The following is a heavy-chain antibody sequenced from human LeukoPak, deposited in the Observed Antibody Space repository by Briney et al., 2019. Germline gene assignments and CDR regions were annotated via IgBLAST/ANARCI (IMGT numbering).Heavy chain of an antibody. J-gene: IGHJ2*01. CDR2: ISGSGGST. CDR3: AKVLRQWLVRWYFDL. CDR1: GFTFSSYA. D-gene: IGHD6-19*01. Sequence: PGGSLRLSCAASGFTFSSYAMSWVRQAPGKGLEWVSAISGSGGSTYYADSVKGRFTISRDNSKNTLYLQMNSLRAEDTAVYYCAKVLRQWLVRWYFDLWGRGTLVTVSS. V-gene: IGHV3-23*01.